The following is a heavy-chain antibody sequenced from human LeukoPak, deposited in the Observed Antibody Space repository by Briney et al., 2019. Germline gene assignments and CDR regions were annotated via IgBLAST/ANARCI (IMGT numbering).Heavy chain of an antibody. Sequence: SVKVSCKASGGTFSSYAISWVRQAPGQGLEWMGGIIPIFGTANYAQKFQGRVTITADESTSTAYMELSSLRSEDTAVYYCARESDIVVVPSHGYFDLWGRGTLVTVSS. CDR2: IIPIFGTA. V-gene: IGHV1-69*13. J-gene: IGHJ2*01. D-gene: IGHD2-2*01. CDR1: GGTFSSYA. CDR3: ARESDIVVVPSHGYFDL.